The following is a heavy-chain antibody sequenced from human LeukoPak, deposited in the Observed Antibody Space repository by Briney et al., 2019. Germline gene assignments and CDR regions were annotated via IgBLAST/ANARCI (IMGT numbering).Heavy chain of an antibody. J-gene: IGHJ6*03. V-gene: IGHV4-4*07. Sequence: KPSETLSLTCTVSGGSISSYYWSWIRQPAGKGLEWIGRIYTSGSTNYNPSLKSRVTMSVDTSKNQFSLKLSSVTAADTAVYYCARGPTYYDFWSGYYIPTYYYYYYMDVWGKGTTVTVSS. CDR2: IYTSGST. CDR1: GGSISSYY. CDR3: ARGPTYYDFWSGYYIPTYYYYYYMDV. D-gene: IGHD3-3*01.